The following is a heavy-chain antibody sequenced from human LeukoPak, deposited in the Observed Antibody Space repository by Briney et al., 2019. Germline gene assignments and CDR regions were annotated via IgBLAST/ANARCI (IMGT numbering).Heavy chain of an antibody. V-gene: IGHV1-2*06. CDR3: ARANYYDSSGYYYLNY. J-gene: IGHJ4*02. Sequence: ASVKVSCKASGYTFTSNYIHWVRQAPGQGLEWMGRINPNSGGTNYAQKFQGRVTMTRDTSISTAYMELSRLRSDDTAVYYCARANYYDSSGYYYLNYWGQGTLVTVSS. CDR2: INPNSGGT. CDR1: GYTFTSNY. D-gene: IGHD3-22*01.